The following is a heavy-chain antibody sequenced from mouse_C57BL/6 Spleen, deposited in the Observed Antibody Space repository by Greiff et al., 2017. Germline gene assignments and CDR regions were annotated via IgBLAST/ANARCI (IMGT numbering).Heavy chain of an antibody. CDR2: ISSGGSYT. Sequence: EVQVVESGGDLVKPGGSLKLSCAASGFTFSSYGMSWVRQTPDKRLEWVATISSGGSYTYYPDSVKGRFTISRDNAKHTLYLQMSSLKSEDTAMYYCARHDTGVASYWYFDVWGTGTTVTVSS. CDR1: GFTFSSYG. J-gene: IGHJ1*03. CDR3: ARHDTGVASYWYFDV. V-gene: IGHV5-6*01. D-gene: IGHD1-1*01.